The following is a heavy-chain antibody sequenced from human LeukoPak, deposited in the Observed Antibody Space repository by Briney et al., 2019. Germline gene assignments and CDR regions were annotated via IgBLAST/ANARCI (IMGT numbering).Heavy chain of an antibody. V-gene: IGHV3-43*02. CDR3: AKVLYGSGSYYNIDY. CDR2: ISGDGGST. CDR1: GFTFDDYA. D-gene: IGHD3-10*01. J-gene: IGHJ4*02. Sequence: GGSLRLSCAASGFTFDDYAMHWVRQAPGKGLGWVSLISGDGGSTYYADSVKGRFTISRDNSKNSLYLQMNSLRTEDTALYYCAKVLYGSGSYYNIDYWGQGTLVTVSS.